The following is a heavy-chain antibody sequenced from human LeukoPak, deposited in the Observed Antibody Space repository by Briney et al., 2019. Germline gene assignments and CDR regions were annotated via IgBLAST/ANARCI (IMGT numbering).Heavy chain of an antibody. Sequence: PGGSLRLSCAASGFTVSSNYMSWVRQAPGKGLEWVSVIYSGGSTYYADSVKGRFTISRDNSKNTLYLQMKSLRAEDTAVYYCARDGRRDGYNLTYAFDYWGQGTLVTVSS. CDR3: ARDGRRDGYNLTYAFDY. V-gene: IGHV3-53*01. J-gene: IGHJ4*02. CDR1: GFTVSSNY. CDR2: IYSGGST. D-gene: IGHD5-24*01.